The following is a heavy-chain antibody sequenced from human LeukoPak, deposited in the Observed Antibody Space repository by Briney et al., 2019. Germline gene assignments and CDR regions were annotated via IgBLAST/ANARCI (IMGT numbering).Heavy chain of an antibody. CDR2: INHSGRT. CDR3: ARSRLEVVAGMGSDNWFDP. V-gene: IGHV4-34*09. J-gene: IGHJ5*02. D-gene: IGHD6-19*01. Sequence: SETLSLTCAVYGGSFSGYYWSWIRQPPGKGLEWIGEINHSGRTNYNPSLKSRVTISVDTSKNQFSLKLSSVTAADTAVYYCARSRLEVVAGMGSDNWFDPWGQGTLVTVSS. CDR1: GGSFSGYY.